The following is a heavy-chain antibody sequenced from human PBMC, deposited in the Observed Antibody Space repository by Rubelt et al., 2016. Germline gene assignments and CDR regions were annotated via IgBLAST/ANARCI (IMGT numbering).Heavy chain of an antibody. D-gene: IGHD5-12*01. V-gene: IGHV3-30-3*01. Sequence: QVQLVESGGGVVQPGRSLRLSCAASGFTFSDYVVHWVRQAPGKGLEWVAVISLDGSNTYYTDSVKGRFTTSRDNSKNTLYLQMNSLRTEDTAVYYCARGSNKHIVATIGNYWGQGTLVTVSS. CDR1: GFTFSDYV. CDR3: ARGSNKHIVATIGNY. CDR2: ISLDGSNT. J-gene: IGHJ4*02.